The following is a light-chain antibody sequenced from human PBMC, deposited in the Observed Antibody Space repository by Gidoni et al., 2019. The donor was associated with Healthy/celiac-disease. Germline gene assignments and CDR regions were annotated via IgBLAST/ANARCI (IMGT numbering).Light chain of an antibody. J-gene: IGLJ2*01. V-gene: IGLV2-8*01. CDR3: SSYAGSNNVV. CDR1: SSDVGGYTY. CDR2: EVS. Sequence: QSALTQPPSASGSPGQSVTISCTGTSSDVGGYTYVSWYQQHTGKAPKLMIYEVSKRPSGVPDRFSGSKSGNTASLTVSGLQAEDEADYYCSSYAGSNNVVFGGGTKLTVL.